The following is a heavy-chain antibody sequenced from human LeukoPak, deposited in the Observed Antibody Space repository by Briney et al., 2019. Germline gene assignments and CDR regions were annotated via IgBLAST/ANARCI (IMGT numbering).Heavy chain of an antibody. CDR3: ARYGSSWHRHFDY. CDR1: GYTFTGYY. J-gene: IGHJ4*02. D-gene: IGHD6-13*01. Sequence: ASVKVSCKASGYTFTGYYMHWVRQAPGQGLEWMGWINPNSGGTNYAQKFQGRVTMTRDTSISTAYMELSRLRSDDTAVYYCARYGSSWHRHFDYWGQGTLVTVSS. CDR2: INPNSGGT. V-gene: IGHV1-2*02.